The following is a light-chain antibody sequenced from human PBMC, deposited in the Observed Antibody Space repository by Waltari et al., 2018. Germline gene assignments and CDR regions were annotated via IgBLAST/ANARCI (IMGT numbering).Light chain of an antibody. CDR3: QQYATSPRT. Sequence: EIVLTQSPGTVSLSPGEGATLSCRASQSVASSYVAWYQQKPGQAPRLLIYGGSGRATGSPDRFSGSWSETDFSLTISRVRPEDSAVCYCQQYATSPRTFGQGTKVEIK. V-gene: IGKV3-20*01. CDR2: GGS. CDR1: QSVASSY. J-gene: IGKJ1*01.